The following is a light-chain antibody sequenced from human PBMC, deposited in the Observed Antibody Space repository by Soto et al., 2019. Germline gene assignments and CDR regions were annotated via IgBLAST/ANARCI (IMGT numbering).Light chain of an antibody. J-gene: IGLJ1*01. CDR1: SSDVGAYDY. Sequence: QSALTQPPSASGSPGQSVTISCTGTSSDVGAYDYVSWYQQHPGKAPKLMIYEVTLRPSGVPDRFSGSKSGNTASLTVSGLQAEDEADYYCSSYAGSSNVFGTGTKLTVL. V-gene: IGLV2-8*01. CDR2: EVT. CDR3: SSYAGSSNV.